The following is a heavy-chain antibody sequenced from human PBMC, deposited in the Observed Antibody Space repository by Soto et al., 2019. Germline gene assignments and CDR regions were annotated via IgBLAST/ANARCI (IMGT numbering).Heavy chain of an antibody. J-gene: IGHJ4*02. V-gene: IGHV3-48*02. D-gene: IGHD2-15*01. CDR1: GFTFSSYS. Sequence: EVQLVESGGGLVQPGGSLRLSCAASGFTFSSYSMNWVRQAPGKGLEWVSYISSSSSTIYYADSVKGRFTISRDNAKNPLYLQMNSLRDEDTAVYYCARGYCSGGSCYSGDLNDYWGQGTLVTVSS. CDR2: ISSSSSTI. CDR3: ARGYCSGGSCYSGDLNDY.